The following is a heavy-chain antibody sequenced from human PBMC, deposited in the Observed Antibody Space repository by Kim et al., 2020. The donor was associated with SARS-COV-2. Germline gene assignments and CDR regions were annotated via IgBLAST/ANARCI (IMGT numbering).Heavy chain of an antibody. J-gene: IGHJ4*02. Sequence: YTESVKGRFTISRDNSKNTLYLQMNSLRAEDTAVYYCAKRAAGSSGVFDYWGQGTLVTVSS. V-gene: IGHV3-23*01. CDR3: AKRAAGSSGVFDY. D-gene: IGHD6-13*01.